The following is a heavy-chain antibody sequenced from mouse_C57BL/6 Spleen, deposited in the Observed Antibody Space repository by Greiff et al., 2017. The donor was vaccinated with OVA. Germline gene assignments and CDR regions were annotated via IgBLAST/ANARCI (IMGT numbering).Heavy chain of an antibody. CDR1: GYTFTSYG. Sequence: VQLQESGAELARPGASVKLSCKASGYTFTSYGISWVKQRTGQGLEWIGEIYPRSGNTYYNEKFKGKATLTADKSSSTAYMELRSLTSEDSAVYFCAISDLLGYAMDYWGQGTSVTVSS. D-gene: IGHD2-1*01. CDR2: IYPRSGNT. J-gene: IGHJ4*01. CDR3: AISDLLGYAMDY. V-gene: IGHV1-81*01.